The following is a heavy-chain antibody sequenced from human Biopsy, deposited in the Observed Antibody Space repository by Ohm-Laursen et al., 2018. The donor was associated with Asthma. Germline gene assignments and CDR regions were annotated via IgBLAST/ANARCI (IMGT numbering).Heavy chain of an antibody. CDR2: VNTGNGDT. D-gene: IGHD3-9*01. CDR1: GYNFISFA. V-gene: IGHV1-3*04. CDR3: ARTYYDFLTGQVKDVFGV. Sequence: VASVKVSCKPSGYNFISFAIHWVRQAPGQRLEWMGWVNTGNGDTKYSQKFRGRVTITRDTSASTAYMELRSLRSEDSATYYCARTYYDFLTGQVKDVFGVWGQGTMVTVSS. J-gene: IGHJ3*01.